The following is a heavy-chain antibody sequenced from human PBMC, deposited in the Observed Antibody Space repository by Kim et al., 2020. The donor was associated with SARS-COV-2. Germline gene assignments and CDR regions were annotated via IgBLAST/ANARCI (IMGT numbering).Heavy chain of an antibody. CDR1: GGSISSSSYY. V-gene: IGHV4-39*01. D-gene: IGHD6-13*01. CDR2: IYYSGST. CDR3: ARHGGAGIAAEFGMDV. J-gene: IGHJ6*02. Sequence: SETLSLTCTVSGGSISSSSYYWGWIRQPPGKGLEWIGSIYYSGSTYYNPSLKSRVTISVDTSKNQFSLKLSSVTAADTAVSYCARHGGAGIAAEFGMDVWGQGTTVTVSS.